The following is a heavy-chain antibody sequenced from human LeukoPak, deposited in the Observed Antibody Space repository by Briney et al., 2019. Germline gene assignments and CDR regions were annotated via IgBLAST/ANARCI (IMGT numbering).Heavy chain of an antibody. V-gene: IGHV3-23*01. CDR1: GFTFSSYG. CDR2: IRGSGGTT. J-gene: IGHJ4*02. CDR3: ARAVGPFDY. Sequence: GGSLRLSCTASGFTFSSYGMCWVRQAPGKGLEWVSAIRGSGGTTYYADSVKGRFTISRDNSKNTVYLQMNTLRDEDTAVYYCARAVGPFDYWGQGTLVTVSS. D-gene: IGHD3-16*01.